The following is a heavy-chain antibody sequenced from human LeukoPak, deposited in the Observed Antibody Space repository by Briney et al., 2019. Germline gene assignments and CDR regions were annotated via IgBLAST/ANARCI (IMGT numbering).Heavy chain of an antibody. Sequence: PGGSLRLSCAASGFTFDDYAMHWVRQAPGKGLEWVSDISWNSGSIGYADYVKGRFTTSRDNAKNYLYLQMNSLRAEDTALYYCAKDDYGDYGGAFDYWGQGTLVTVSS. J-gene: IGHJ4*02. CDR1: GFTFDDYA. V-gene: IGHV3-9*01. CDR2: ISWNSGSI. D-gene: IGHD4-17*01. CDR3: AKDDYGDYGGAFDY.